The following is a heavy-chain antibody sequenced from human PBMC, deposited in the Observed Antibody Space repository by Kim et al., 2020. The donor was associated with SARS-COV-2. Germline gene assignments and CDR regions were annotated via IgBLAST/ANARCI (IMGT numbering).Heavy chain of an antibody. J-gene: IGHJ4*02. CDR2: IYYSGST. CDR1: GGSISSYY. CDR3: ARGPNDYVWGSFTDY. Sequence: SETLSLTCTVSGGSISSYYWSWIRQPPGKGLEWIGYIYYSGSTNYNPSLKSRVTISVDTSKNQFSLKLSSVTAADTAVYYCARGPNDYVWGSFTDYWGQGTLVTVSS. D-gene: IGHD3-16*01. V-gene: IGHV4-59*01.